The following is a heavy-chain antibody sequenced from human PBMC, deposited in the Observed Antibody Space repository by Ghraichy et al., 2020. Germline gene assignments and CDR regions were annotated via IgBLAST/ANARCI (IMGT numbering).Heavy chain of an antibody. D-gene: IGHD7-27*01. CDR3: ARGGVLGIHNAFDI. CDR1: GFTFSSYG. V-gene: IGHV3-33*01. CDR2: IWYDGSNK. J-gene: IGHJ3*02. Sequence: GGSLRLSCAASGFTFSSYGMHWVRQAPGKGLEWVAVIWYDGSNKYYADSVKGRFTISRDNSKNTLYLQMNSLRAEDTAVYYCARGGVLGIHNAFDIWGQGTMVTVSS.